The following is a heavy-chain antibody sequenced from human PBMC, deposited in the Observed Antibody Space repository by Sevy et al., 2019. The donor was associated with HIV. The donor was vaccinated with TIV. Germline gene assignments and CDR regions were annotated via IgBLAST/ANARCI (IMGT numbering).Heavy chain of an antibody. Sequence: GGSLRLSCAASGFTFSGSAMHWVRQASGKGLEWVGRIRSRVNSHATAYAASVKGRFTISRDDSENTAFLQMSSLKTGATDVYYCTASMKTDVLRYFDWLEEPPFDHWGQGTLVTVSS. D-gene: IGHD3-9*01. V-gene: IGHV3-73*01. CDR2: IRSRVNSHAT. CDR3: TASMKTDVLRYFDWLEEPPFDH. CDR1: GFTFSGSA. J-gene: IGHJ4*02.